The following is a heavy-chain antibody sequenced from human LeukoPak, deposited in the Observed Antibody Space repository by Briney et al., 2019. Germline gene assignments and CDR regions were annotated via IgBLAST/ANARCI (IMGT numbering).Heavy chain of an antibody. J-gene: IGHJ3*02. CDR2: IKQDGSEK. Sequence: GGSLRLSCAASGFTFSSYWMSWVRQAPGKGLEWVANIKQDGSEKYYVDSVKGRFTISRDSAKNSLYLQMNSLRAEDTAVYYCARDRYDFWSGYYPHGAFDIWGQGTMVTVSS. CDR1: GFTFSSYW. V-gene: IGHV3-7*01. CDR3: ARDRYDFWSGYYPHGAFDI. D-gene: IGHD3-3*01.